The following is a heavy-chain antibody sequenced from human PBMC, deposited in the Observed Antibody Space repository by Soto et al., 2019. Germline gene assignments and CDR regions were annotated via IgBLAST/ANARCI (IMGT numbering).Heavy chain of an antibody. D-gene: IGHD2-21*02. CDR2: INHSGST. V-gene: IGHV4-34*01. CDR1: GGSFSGYY. Sequence: QVQLQQWGAGLSKPSETLSLTCAVYGGSFSGYYWSWIRQPPGKGLEWIGEINHSGSTNYNPSLKSRVTISVDTSKHQFSLKLSSVTAADTAVYYCARGGRHIVVVTATHYYYYGMDVWGQGTTVTVSS. CDR3: ARGGRHIVVVTATHYYYYGMDV. J-gene: IGHJ6*02.